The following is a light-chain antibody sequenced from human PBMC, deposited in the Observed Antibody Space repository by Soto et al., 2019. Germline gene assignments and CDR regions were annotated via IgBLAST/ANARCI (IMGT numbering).Light chain of an antibody. V-gene: IGKV3-15*01. Sequence: EIVMTQSPATLSVSPGERVTLSCRASQSVGNNLAWYQQKPGQAPRLLIYGASTRITGIPARFSGSGSGTEFTLTISSLQSEDFAVNYCQQYNNWLPKFGQGTKVEIK. CDR3: QQYNNWLPK. CDR1: QSVGNN. J-gene: IGKJ1*01. CDR2: GAS.